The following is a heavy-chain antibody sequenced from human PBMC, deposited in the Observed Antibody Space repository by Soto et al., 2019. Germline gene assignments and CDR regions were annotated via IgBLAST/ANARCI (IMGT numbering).Heavy chain of an antibody. D-gene: IGHD5-18*01. CDR1: GYTFTSYY. CDR2: INPSGGST. CDR3: ARVSWIQLWNGDAFDI. V-gene: IGHV1-46*01. Sequence: ASVKVSCKASGYTFTSYYMHWVRQAPGQGLEWMGIINPSGGSTSYAQKFQGRVTMTRDTSMSTAYMELSSLRSEDTAVYYCARVSWIQLWNGDAFDIWGQGTMVTVSS. J-gene: IGHJ3*02.